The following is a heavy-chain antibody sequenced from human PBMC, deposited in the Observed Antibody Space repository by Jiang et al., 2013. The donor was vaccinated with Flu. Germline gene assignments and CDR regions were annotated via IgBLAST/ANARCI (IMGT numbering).Heavy chain of an antibody. CDR2: INSDGSST. J-gene: IGHJ3*02. Sequence: GLVWVSRINSDGSSTSYADSRXRADSPISRDNAKNTLYLQMNSLRAEDTAVYYCARISGYDAFDIWGQGTMVTVSS. V-gene: IGHV3-74*01. CDR3: ARISGYDAFDI. D-gene: IGHD3-22*01.